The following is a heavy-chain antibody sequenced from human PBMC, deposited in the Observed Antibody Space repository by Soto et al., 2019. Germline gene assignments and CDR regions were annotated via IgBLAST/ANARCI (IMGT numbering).Heavy chain of an antibody. D-gene: IGHD3-3*01. J-gene: IGHJ6*02. Sequence: GESLKISCKGSGYSFTSYWIGWVRQMPGKGLEWMGIIHPGDSDTRYSPSFQGQVTISADKSISTAYLQWSSLKASDTAMYYCARLGYYDFWSGSYYYYGMDVWGQGTTVTVSS. CDR2: IHPGDSDT. CDR3: ARLGYYDFWSGSYYYYGMDV. CDR1: GYSFTSYW. V-gene: IGHV5-51*01.